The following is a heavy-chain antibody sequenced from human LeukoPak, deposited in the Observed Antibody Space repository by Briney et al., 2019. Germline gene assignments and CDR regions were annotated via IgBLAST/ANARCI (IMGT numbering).Heavy chain of an antibody. CDR3: ARDTAPGWYFDY. CDR2: IKQDGSEK. J-gene: IGHJ4*02. CDR1: GFTFSSYW. Sequence: GGSLRLSCAASGFTFSSYWMSWVRQAPGKGPEWVANIKQDGSEKYYVDSVKGRFTIFRDNAKNSLYLQMNSLRAEDTAVYYCARDTAPGWYFDYWGQGTLVTVSS. D-gene: IGHD2-15*01. V-gene: IGHV3-7*01.